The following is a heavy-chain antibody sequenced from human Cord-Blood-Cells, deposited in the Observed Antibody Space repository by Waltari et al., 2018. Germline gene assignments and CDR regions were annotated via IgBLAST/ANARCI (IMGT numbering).Heavy chain of an antibody. V-gene: IGHV4-34*01. CDR3: ARDNSGRSHDAFDL. CDR1: GGSFSGYY. Sequence: QVQLQQWGAGLLKPSGTLSLTCAVYGGSFSGYYWSWIRQPPGKGLEWIGESKHSGITSYTPSLKSRVTISVDTSKNQFSLKLSSVTAAGTAVYYCARDNSGRSHDAFDLWGQGTMVTVSS. CDR2: SKHSGIT. J-gene: IGHJ3*01. D-gene: IGHD1-26*01.